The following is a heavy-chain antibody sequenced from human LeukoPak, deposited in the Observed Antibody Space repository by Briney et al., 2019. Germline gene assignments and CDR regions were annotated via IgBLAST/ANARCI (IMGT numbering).Heavy chain of an antibody. Sequence: TSGTLSLTCTVSGGSIITNTWWAWVRQPPGKGQEWIGEIYHGGSANYRPSLKSRVTISVDKSKNQFSLKLTSVTAADTAVYFCAREIYGSGTYYYYNYGMDVWSKGTTVTVSA. CDR3: AREIYGSGTYYYYNYGMDV. V-gene: IGHV4-4*02. CDR1: GGSIITNTW. D-gene: IGHD3-10*01. CDR2: IYHGGSA. J-gene: IGHJ6*04.